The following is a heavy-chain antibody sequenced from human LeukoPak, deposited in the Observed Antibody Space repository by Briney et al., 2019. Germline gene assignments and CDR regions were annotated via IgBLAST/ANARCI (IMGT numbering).Heavy chain of an antibody. Sequence: SVKVSCKASGGTFSSYAISWVRQAPGQGLEWMGRIIPIFGIANYAQKFQGRVTITADKSTSTAYMELSSLRPEDTAVYYCARSGIAAELEAYYGMDVWGQGTTVTVSS. J-gene: IGHJ6*02. CDR2: IIPIFGIA. V-gene: IGHV1-69*04. CDR1: GGTFSSYA. CDR3: ARSGIAAELEAYYGMDV. D-gene: IGHD6-25*01.